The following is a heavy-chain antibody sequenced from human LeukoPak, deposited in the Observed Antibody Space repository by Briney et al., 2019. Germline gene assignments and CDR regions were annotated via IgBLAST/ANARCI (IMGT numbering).Heavy chain of an antibody. Sequence: PGGPLRLSCAASGFTFSDYYMSWIRQAPGKGLEWVSAISGSGGSTYYADSVKGRFTISRDNSKTTLFLHMNGLRAEDTAVYYCAKDPDCTSGVCYTFFDYWGQGTLVTVSS. V-gene: IGHV3-23*01. CDR3: AKDPDCTSGVCYTFFDY. J-gene: IGHJ4*02. CDR1: GFTFSDYY. CDR2: ISGSGGST. D-gene: IGHD2-8*01.